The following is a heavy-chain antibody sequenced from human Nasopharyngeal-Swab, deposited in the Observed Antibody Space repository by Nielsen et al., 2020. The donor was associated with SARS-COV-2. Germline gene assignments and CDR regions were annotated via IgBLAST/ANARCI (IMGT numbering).Heavy chain of an antibody. D-gene: IGHD1-26*01. CDR2: IYSGGST. V-gene: IGHV3-53*01. CDR1: GFDVSNDY. Sequence: GGSLRLSCAASGFDVSNDYLSWVRQAPGKGLEWVSVIYSGGSTYYADSVRGRFTISRDNFKNTLYLQMNSLRVEETAIYYCARDGPSGSYDGWGQGTLVTVSS. J-gene: IGHJ4*02. CDR3: ARDGPSGSYDG.